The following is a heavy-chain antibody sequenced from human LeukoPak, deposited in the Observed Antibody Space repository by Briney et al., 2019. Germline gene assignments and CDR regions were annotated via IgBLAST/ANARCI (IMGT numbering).Heavy chain of an antibody. CDR1: GDSVRTSNSY. CDR2: MFYSGNT. D-gene: IGHD3-22*01. J-gene: IGHJ4*02. CDR3: ARHPHYYFDNSAR. Sequence: SQTLSLTCTVSGDSVRTSNSYWGWIRQPPGKGLEWIGSMFYSGNTYYNPSLKSRITISVDTSKNQLSLRLSSVTAADTAVYYCARHPHYYFDNSARWGQGTLVTVSS. V-gene: IGHV4-39*01.